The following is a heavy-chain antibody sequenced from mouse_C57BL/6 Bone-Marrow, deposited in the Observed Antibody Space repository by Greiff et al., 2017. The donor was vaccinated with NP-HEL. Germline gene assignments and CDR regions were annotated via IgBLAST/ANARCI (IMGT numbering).Heavy chain of an antibody. CDR2: ISDGGSYT. J-gene: IGHJ1*03. Sequence: EVQLVESGGGLVKPGGSLKLSCAASGFTFSSYAMSWVRQTPEKRLEWVATISDGGSYTYYPDNVQGRFTSSRDNAKNNLYLQMSHLKSEDTAMYYCASRRGYFDVWGTGTTVTVSS. CDR3: ASRRGYFDV. V-gene: IGHV5-4*03. CDR1: GFTFSSYA.